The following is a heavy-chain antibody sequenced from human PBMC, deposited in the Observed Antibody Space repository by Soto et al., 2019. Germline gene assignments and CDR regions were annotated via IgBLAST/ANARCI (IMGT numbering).Heavy chain of an antibody. D-gene: IGHD1-26*01. J-gene: IGHJ5*02. CDR3: ARVRAVGATPLIPYWFDP. Sequence: SETLSLTCAVSGGSISSSSYYWSWIRQPPGKGLEWIGYIYYSGSTNYNPSLKSRVTISVDTSKNQFSLKLSSVTAADTAVYYCARVRAVGATPLIPYWFDPWGQGTLVTVSS. CDR2: IYYSGST. CDR1: GGSISSSSYY. V-gene: IGHV4-61*01.